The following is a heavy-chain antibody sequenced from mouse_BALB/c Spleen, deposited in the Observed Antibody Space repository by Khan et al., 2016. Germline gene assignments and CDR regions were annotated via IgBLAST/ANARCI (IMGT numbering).Heavy chain of an antibody. CDR1: GFTFSSFG. CDR2: ISSGSSTI. J-gene: IGHJ4*01. D-gene: IGHD2-14*01. CDR3: ASYYRYDYAMDY. V-gene: IGHV5-17*02. Sequence: EVELVESGGGLVQPGGSRKLSCAASGFTFSSFGMHWVRQAPEKGLEWVAYISSGSSTIYYADTVKGRFTISRDNPKNNRFLQMTSLRSEDTSMYYCASYYRYDYAMDYWGQGTSVTVSS.